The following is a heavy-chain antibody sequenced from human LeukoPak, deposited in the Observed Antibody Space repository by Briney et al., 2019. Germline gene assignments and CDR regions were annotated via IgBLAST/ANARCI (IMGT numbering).Heavy chain of an antibody. J-gene: IGHJ6*02. D-gene: IGHD2-21*02. CDR2: ISYDGSNK. V-gene: IGHV3-30*19. CDR1: GFTFSSYG. CDR3: ARDRVVTSYYYYGMDV. Sequence: PGGSLRLSCAASGFTFSSYGMHWVRQAPGKGLEWVAVISYDGSNKYYADSVKGRFTISRDNSKNTLYLQMNSLRAEDTAVYYCARDRVVTSYYYYGMDVWGQGTTVTVSS.